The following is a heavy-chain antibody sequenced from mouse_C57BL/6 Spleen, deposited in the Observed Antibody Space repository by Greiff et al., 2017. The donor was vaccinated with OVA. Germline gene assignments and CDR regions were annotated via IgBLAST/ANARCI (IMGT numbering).Heavy chain of an antibody. CDR3: AKGIYYGNYAIDY. D-gene: IGHD2-1*01. J-gene: IGHJ2*01. CDR1: GFTFSDYG. CDR2: ISSGSSTI. V-gene: IGHV5-17*01. Sequence: EVQGVESGGGLVKPGGSLKLSCAASGFTFSDYGMHWVRQAPEKGLEWVAYISSGSSTIYYADTVKGRFTISRDNAKNTLFLQMTSLRSEDTAMYYCAKGIYYGNYAIDYWGQGTTLTVSS.